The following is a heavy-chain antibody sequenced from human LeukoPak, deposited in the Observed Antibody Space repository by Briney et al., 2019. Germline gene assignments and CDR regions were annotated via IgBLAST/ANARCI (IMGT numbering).Heavy chain of an antibody. CDR2: IYYSGST. Sequence: NSSETLSLTCTVSGGSISSASYYWGWIRQPPGKGLEWIGSIYYSGSTYYNPSLKSRVTITADTSKTHFSLKLTSVTAADTAVYYCARPLREYSYGILDPWGQGILVTVSS. CDR1: GGSISSASYY. J-gene: IGHJ5*02. CDR3: ARPLREYSYGILDP. D-gene: IGHD5-18*01. V-gene: IGHV4-39*02.